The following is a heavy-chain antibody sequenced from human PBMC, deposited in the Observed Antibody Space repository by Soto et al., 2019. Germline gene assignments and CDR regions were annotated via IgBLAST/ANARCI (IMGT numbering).Heavy chain of an antibody. Sequence: SVKVSCKASGFTFTSSAVQGVLQSLLQGLDWIGWIVVGSGNTNYAQKFQERVTITRDMSTSTAYMELSSLRSEDTAVYYCAAPSAARAYYYYYGMDVWGQGTTVTVSS. J-gene: IGHJ6*02. D-gene: IGHD6-6*01. CDR3: AAPSAARAYYYYYGMDV. V-gene: IGHV1-58*01. CDR1: GFTFTSSA. CDR2: IVVGSGNT.